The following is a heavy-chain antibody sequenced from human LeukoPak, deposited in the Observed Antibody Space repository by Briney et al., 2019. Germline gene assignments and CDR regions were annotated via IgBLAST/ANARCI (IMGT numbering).Heavy chain of an antibody. CDR3: ARDNSVGDIAWWFDP. Sequence: GASVKVSCKASGYTFIGYYLHWVRQAPGQGLEWMGWINPNTGDTNYAQKFQGRVTMTRDTSTTTDYMELSSLRSEDTAVYYCARDNSVGDIAWWFDPWGQGTLVTVSS. V-gene: IGHV1-2*02. CDR2: INPNTGDT. D-gene: IGHD3-16*02. J-gene: IGHJ5*02. CDR1: GYTFIGYY.